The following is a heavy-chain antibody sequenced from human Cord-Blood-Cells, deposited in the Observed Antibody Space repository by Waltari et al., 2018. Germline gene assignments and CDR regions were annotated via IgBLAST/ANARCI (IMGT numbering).Heavy chain of an antibody. Sequence: QVQLVESGGGVVQPGRSLRLSCAASGFTFSSYGMHWVRQAPGKGLEWVAVISYDGSNKYYADSVKGRFTISRDNSKNTLYLQMNSLRAEDTAVYYCAKGGSSYGMDVWGQGP. V-gene: IGHV3-30*18. J-gene: IGHJ6*02. CDR2: ISYDGSNK. CDR3: AKGGSSYGMDV. D-gene: IGHD6-13*01. CDR1: GFTFSSYG.